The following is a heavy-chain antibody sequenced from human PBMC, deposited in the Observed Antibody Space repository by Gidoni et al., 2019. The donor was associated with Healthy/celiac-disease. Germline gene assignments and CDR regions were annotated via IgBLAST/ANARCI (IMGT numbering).Heavy chain of an antibody. CDR2: IYYSGST. CDR1: GGSISSSNYY. Sequence: QLQLQESGPGLVKPSETLSLTCTVSGGSISSSNYYWGWIRQPPGKGLEWIGSIYYSGSTYYSPSLKSRATISVDTSKNQFSLKLTSVTAADTAVYYCARQGMKYQLLYFFDFWGQGTLVTVSS. D-gene: IGHD2-2*01. V-gene: IGHV4-39*01. J-gene: IGHJ4*02. CDR3: ARQGMKYQLLYFFDF.